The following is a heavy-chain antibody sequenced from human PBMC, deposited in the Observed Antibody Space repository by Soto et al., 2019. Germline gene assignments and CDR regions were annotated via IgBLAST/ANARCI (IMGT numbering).Heavy chain of an antibody. CDR3: ARGISVTFDY. V-gene: IGHV3-21*01. J-gene: IGHJ4*02. CDR2: ISSSSSFK. CDR1: GFTFSSYN. Sequence: EVQLVESGGGLVKSGGSLRLSCAASGFTFSSYNMHWVRQAPGKGLEWVSSISSSSSFKSYADSVRGRFTISGDNAKNSLYLQMTSLRAEDTAVYYCARGISVTFDYWGQGTLVTVSS. D-gene: IGHD6-19*01.